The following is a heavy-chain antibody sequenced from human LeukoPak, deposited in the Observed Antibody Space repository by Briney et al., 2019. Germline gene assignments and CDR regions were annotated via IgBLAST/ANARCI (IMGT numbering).Heavy chain of an antibody. CDR3: ARVSPYCSGGSCYYKTGYFDY. CDR1: GFTFSSYW. Sequence: PGGSLRLSCAAPGFTFSSYWRNWVRQAPGKGLEWVANIKQDGSEKYNVDSVKGRFTISRDNAKNSLYLQMNSLRAEDTAVYCCARVSPYCSGGSCYYKTGYFDYWGQGTLVTVSS. D-gene: IGHD2-15*01. V-gene: IGHV3-7*01. CDR2: IKQDGSEK. J-gene: IGHJ4*02.